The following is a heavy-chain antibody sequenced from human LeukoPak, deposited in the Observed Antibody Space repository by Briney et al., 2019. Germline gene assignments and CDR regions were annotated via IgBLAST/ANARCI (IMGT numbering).Heavy chain of an antibody. Sequence: SETLSLTCTVSGGSISSGGYYWSWIRQHPGKGLEWIGYIYYSGSTYYNPSLKSRVTISVDTSKNQFSLRLSSVTAADTAVYYCASIITGINRYFDYWGQGTLVTVSS. CDR1: GGSISSGGYY. CDR3: ASIITGINRYFDY. CDR2: IYYSGST. V-gene: IGHV4-31*03. D-gene: IGHD1-20*01. J-gene: IGHJ4*02.